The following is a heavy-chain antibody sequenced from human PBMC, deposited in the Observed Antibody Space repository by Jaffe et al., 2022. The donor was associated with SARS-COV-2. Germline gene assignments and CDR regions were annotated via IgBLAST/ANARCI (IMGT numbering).Heavy chain of an antibody. V-gene: IGHV3-30-3*01. CDR3: ARDSYGGSNYYWFDF. CDR1: GFTFSSYA. J-gene: IGHJ4*02. CDR2: ISYDGNDT. Sequence: QVQLVESGGGVVQPGRSLRLSCAASGFTFSSYALHWVRQAPGKGLEWVAVISYDGNDTYYTDSVQGRFTISRDNSKNTLYLQMDSLRTEDAAVYFCARDSYGGSNYYWFDFWGQGTLVTVSS. D-gene: IGHD3-10*01.